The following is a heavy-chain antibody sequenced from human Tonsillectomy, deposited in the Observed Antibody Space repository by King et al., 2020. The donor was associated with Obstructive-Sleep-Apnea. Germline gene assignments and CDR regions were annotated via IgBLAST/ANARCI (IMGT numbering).Heavy chain of an antibody. CDR3: AKDVRGQLIGTRFDF. D-gene: IGHD1-1*01. CDR1: GFTFDDYA. V-gene: IGHV3-9*01. CDR2: ISWNSGSI. Sequence: VQLVESGGGVVRPGGSLRLSCAASGFTFDDYAMHWVRQARGKGLEWVSGISWNSGSIGYADSVKGRFTISRDNAKNSLYLQMDSLTTEDTALYYCAKDVRGQLIGTRFDFWGQGTLVTVSS. J-gene: IGHJ4*02.